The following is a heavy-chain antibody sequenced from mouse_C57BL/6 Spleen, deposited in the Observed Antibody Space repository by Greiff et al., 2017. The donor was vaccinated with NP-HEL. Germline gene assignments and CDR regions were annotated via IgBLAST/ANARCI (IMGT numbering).Heavy chain of an antibody. J-gene: IGHJ4*01. CDR3: TKDRDGNYAMDY. Sequence: EVMLVESGGGLVKPGGSLKLSCAASGFTFSSDAMSWVRQTPEKRLAWVATISDGGSYPYYPDNVKGRSTIPRDNAKNNPYLQLSHLKSEDTAMDYCTKDRDGNYAMDYWGQGTSVTVSS. CDR1: GFTFSSDA. D-gene: IGHD2-1*01. CDR2: ISDGGSYP. V-gene: IGHV5-4*01.